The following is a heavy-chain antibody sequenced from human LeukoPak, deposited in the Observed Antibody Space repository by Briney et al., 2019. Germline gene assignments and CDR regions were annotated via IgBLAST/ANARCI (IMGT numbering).Heavy chain of an antibody. V-gene: IGHV6-1*01. D-gene: IGHD2-2*01. J-gene: IGHJ5*02. CDR2: TYYRSKWYN. CDR1: GDSVSSNSAA. CDR3: AREVERSQLLDLHNWFDP. Sequence: SQTPSLTCAISGDSVSSNSAAWNWIRQSPSRGLEWLGRTYYRSKWYNDYAVSVKSRITINPDTSKNQFSLQLNSVTPEDTAVYYCAREVERSQLLDLHNWFDPWGQGTLVTVSS.